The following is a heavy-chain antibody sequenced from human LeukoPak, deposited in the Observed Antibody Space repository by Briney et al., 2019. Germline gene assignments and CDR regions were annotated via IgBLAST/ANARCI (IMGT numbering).Heavy chain of an antibody. Sequence: GGSLRLSCAASGFTFSSYSMNWVHQAPGKGLEWVSYISSGSSTIHYVDSVKGRLTISRDNAKNSLYLQMNSLRVEDTAIYFCARDWAFDYWGQGTLVTVSS. J-gene: IGHJ4*02. V-gene: IGHV3-48*01. CDR2: ISSGSSTI. CDR1: GFTFSSYS. D-gene: IGHD7-27*01. CDR3: ARDWAFDY.